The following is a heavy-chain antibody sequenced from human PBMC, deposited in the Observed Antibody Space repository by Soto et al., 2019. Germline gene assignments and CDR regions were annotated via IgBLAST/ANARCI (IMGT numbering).Heavy chain of an antibody. V-gene: IGHV3-7*05. CDR3: ARDQVVGASDAFDI. J-gene: IGHJ3*02. D-gene: IGHD1-26*01. CDR2: IKQDGSEK. Sequence: EVQLVESGGGLVQPGGSLRLSCAASGFTFSSYWMSWVRQAPGKGLEWVANIKQDGSEKYYVDSVKGRFTISRDSAKNSLYLQMNSLRAEDTAVYYCARDQVVGASDAFDIWGQGTMVTVSS. CDR1: GFTFSSYW.